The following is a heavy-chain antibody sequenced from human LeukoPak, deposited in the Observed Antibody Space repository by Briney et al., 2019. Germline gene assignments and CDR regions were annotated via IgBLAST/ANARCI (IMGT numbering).Heavy chain of an antibody. V-gene: IGHV4-34*01. Sequence: SETLSLTCAVYGGSFSGYYWSWIRQPPGKGLEWIGEINHSGSTNYNPSLKSRVTISVDTSKNQFSLKLSSVTAADTAVYYCATIYGPGTSYYYYMDVWGKGTTVTISS. J-gene: IGHJ6*03. D-gene: IGHD3-10*01. CDR2: INHSGST. CDR3: ATIYGPGTSYYYYMDV. CDR1: GGSFSGYY.